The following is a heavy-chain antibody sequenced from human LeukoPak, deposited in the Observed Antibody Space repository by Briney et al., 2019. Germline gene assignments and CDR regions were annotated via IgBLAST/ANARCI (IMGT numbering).Heavy chain of an antibody. D-gene: IGHD3-10*01. CDR1: GFNFDDYG. Sequence: PGGSLRHSRADSGFNFDDYGMSWVRQVPGKGLEWVSGINWNAGSTGYADSVKGRFTISRDNAKNSLYLQMNSLRAEDTAVYYCARAPILYYCDYWGGGPRVSVSS. V-gene: IGHV3-20*04. CDR3: ARAPILYYCDY. J-gene: IGHJ4*02. CDR2: INWNAGST.